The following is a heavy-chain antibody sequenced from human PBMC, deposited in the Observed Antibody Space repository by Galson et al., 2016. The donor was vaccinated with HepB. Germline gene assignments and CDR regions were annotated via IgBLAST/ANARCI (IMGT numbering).Heavy chain of an antibody. Sequence: ETLSLTCTVSGGSINNYCWSWIRQPPGKGLEWIGYICYSGSTNYNPSLRSRVTMSIDTSKKQFSVMLSSVTAADTAVYYCARDVTLFYGMDVWGQGTTVSVSS. CDR2: ICYSGST. J-gene: IGHJ6*02. D-gene: IGHD2-21*02. CDR3: ARDVTLFYGMDV. V-gene: IGHV4-59*01. CDR1: GGSINNYC.